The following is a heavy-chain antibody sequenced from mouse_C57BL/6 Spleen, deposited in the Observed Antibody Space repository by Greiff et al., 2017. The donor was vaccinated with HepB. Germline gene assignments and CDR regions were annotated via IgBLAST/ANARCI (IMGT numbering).Heavy chain of an antibody. J-gene: IGHJ4*01. CDR2: IYPRSGNT. CDR1: GYTFTSYG. Sequence: QVQLKQSGAELARPGASVKLSCKASGYTFTSYGISWVKQRTGQGLEWIGEIYPRSGNTYYNEKFKGKATLTADKSSSTAYMELRSLTSEDSAVYFCARSRSITTVVSYYAMDYWGQGTSVTVSS. D-gene: IGHD1-1*01. CDR3: ARSRSITTVVSYYAMDY. V-gene: IGHV1-81*01.